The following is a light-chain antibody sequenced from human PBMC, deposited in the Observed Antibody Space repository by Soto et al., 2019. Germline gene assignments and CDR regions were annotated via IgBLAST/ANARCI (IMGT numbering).Light chain of an antibody. V-gene: IGKV2-28*01. J-gene: IGKJ1*01. CDR3: MQGLQTPWT. CDR1: QSLLHTNGHKY. Sequence: DIVLTQSPLSLPVTPGEPASISCRSSQSLLHTNGHKYLDWYLHKPGQSPQLLVWLGSNRAAGVPDRFNGSGSGTHVTLNISRVEAEDVGVYYCMQGLQTPWTFGQGTTVDIK. CDR2: LGS.